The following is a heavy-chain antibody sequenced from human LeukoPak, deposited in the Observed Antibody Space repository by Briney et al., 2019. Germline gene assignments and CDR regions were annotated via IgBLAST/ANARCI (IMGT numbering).Heavy chain of an antibody. CDR1: GFTFSDYY. CDR2: ISTSGSTI. V-gene: IGHV3-11*01. D-gene: IGHD3-9*01. J-gene: IGHJ4*02. Sequence: GGSLRLSCAASGFTFSDYYMSWIRQAPGKGLEWVSYISTSGSTIYYADSVKGRFTISRDNAQNSLYLQMNSLRAEDTAVYYCVRGGYYDILAGYYPNFDCWGQGTLVTVSS. CDR3: VRGGYYDILAGYYPNFDC.